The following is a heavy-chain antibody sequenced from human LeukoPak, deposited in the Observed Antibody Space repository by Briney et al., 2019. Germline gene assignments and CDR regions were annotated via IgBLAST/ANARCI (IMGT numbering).Heavy chain of an antibody. Sequence: GGSLRLSCAASGFIFSDFDMSWVRQAPGKGLEWVSAISHSGRSTYYADSVKGRFTISRDNSKNTLYLEMNSLRGDDTAVYYCAKAVAVAFDYWGQGTLVTVSS. CDR3: AKAVAVAFDY. CDR2: ISHSGRST. CDR1: GFIFSDFD. V-gene: IGHV3-23*01. J-gene: IGHJ4*02. D-gene: IGHD6-19*01.